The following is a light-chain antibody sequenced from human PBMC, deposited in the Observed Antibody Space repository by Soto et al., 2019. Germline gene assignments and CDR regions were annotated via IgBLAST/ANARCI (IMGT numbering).Light chain of an antibody. CDR2: EVS. Sequence: DIVMTQSPLSLPVTPGEPASISCRSSQSLLHITGETFLFWYLQKPGQSSQLLIYEVSTRVSGVPDRFSGSGSGTDFTLEISRVETDDVGIYYCMQSTQLPPTFGQGTRLEIK. CDR3: MQSTQLPPT. CDR1: QSLLHITGETF. V-gene: IGKV2D-29*02. J-gene: IGKJ5*01.